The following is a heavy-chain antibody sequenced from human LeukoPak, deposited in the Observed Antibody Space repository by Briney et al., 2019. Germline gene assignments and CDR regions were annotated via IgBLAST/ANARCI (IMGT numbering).Heavy chain of an antibody. V-gene: IGHV1-46*01. D-gene: IGHD1-1*01. J-gene: IGHJ3*02. Sequence: ASVKVSCKASGYTFTSYYMHWVRQAPGQGLEWMGLINPTGGSTGYAQKLQGRVTMTTDTSTSTAYMELRSLRSDDTAVYYCARDELRGAFNIWGQGTMVSVSS. CDR2: INPTGGST. CDR1: GYTFTSYY. CDR3: ARDELRGAFNI.